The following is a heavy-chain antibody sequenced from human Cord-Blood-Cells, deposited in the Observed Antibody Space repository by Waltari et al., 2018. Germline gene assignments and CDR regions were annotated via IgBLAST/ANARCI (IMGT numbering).Heavy chain of an antibody. V-gene: IGHV1-24*01. CDR2: VDPEDGET. D-gene: IGHD6-13*01. CDR3: ATLFLRYSSSWGDY. Sequence: QVQLVQSGAEVKKPGASVKVSCKVSGYTLTELSMHWVRQAPGKGLAWMGGVDPEDGETIYAQKFQGRGTMPEETSTATAYMEVSSLRSDDTAVYDCATLFLRYSSSWGDYWGQGTLVTVCS. J-gene: IGHJ4*02. CDR1: GYTLTELS.